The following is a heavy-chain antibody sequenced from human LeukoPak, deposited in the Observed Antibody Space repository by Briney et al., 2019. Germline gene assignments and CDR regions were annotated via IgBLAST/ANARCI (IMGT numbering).Heavy chain of an antibody. V-gene: IGHV3-30*18. Sequence: GRSLRLSCAASGFAFSNYGMHWVRQAPGKGLEWVAVISYDGSNKYYADSVKGRFAISRDNSKNTLYLQMNSLRAEDTAVYYCAKAYGYCTTTSCSHEEFDYWGQGTLVTVSS. CDR3: AKAYGYCTTTSCSHEEFDY. D-gene: IGHD2-2*01. CDR2: ISYDGSNK. CDR1: GFAFSNYG. J-gene: IGHJ4*02.